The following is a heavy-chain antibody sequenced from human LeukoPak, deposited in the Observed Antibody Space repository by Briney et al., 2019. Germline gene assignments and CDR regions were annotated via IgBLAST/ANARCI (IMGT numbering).Heavy chain of an antibody. D-gene: IGHD2-2*01. V-gene: IGHV1-24*01. CDR1: GYTLTELS. CDR2: FDPEDGET. J-gene: IGHJ5*02. Sequence: GASVKVSCKVSGYTLTELSMHWVRQAPGKGLEWMGGFDPEDGETIYAQKFQGRVTMTEDTSTDTAYMELSSLRSEDTAVYYCARVPPPTSTSSLSDWFDPWGQGTLVTVSS. CDR3: ARVPPPTSTSSLSDWFDP.